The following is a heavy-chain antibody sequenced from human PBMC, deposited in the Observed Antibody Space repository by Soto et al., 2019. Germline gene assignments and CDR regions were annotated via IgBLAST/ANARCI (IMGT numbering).Heavy chain of an antibody. J-gene: IGHJ4*02. CDR2: INHSGST. Sequence: SETLSLTCTVSGDSISSWNWWNWVRQPPGKGLEWIGEINHSGSTNYNPSLKSRVTISVDTSKNQCSLMLSSVTAADTAVFYCARHGANSGVYDWKWGEGTLVTLAS. D-gene: IGHD1-1*01. CDR1: GDSISSWNW. CDR3: ARHGANSGVYDWK. V-gene: IGHV4-4*02.